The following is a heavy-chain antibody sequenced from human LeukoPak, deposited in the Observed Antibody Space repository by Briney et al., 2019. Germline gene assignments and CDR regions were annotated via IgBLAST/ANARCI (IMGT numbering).Heavy chain of an antibody. Sequence: PSETLSLTCTVSGGSISSYYWSWLRQPPGEGLEWIGYIYYSGSTNYNPSLKSRVTISVDTSKNQFSLKLSSVTAADTAVYYCARVAYSYGYWIDYWGQGTLVTVSS. J-gene: IGHJ4*02. CDR3: ARVAYSYGYWIDY. V-gene: IGHV4-59*01. CDR2: IYYSGST. D-gene: IGHD5-18*01. CDR1: GGSISSYY.